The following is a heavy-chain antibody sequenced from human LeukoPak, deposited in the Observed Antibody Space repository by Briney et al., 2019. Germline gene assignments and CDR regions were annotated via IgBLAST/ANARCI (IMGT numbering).Heavy chain of an antibody. J-gene: IGHJ4*02. CDR3: ARDSKPNTISSLGY. CDR1: GFNLSSYS. D-gene: IGHD2/OR15-2a*01. CDR2: ISISSKTI. Sequence: GGSLRLSCAASGFNLSSYSLSWVRQAPGKGLEWVSNISISSKTIYYADSVQGRFTISRDNAKNSLYLQMSSLRAEDTAVYFCARDSKPNTISSLGYWGQGTLVTVSS. V-gene: IGHV3-48*01.